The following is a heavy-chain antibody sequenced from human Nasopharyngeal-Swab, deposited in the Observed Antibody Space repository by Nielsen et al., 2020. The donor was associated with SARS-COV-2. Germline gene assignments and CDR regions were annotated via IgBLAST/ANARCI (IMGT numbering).Heavy chain of an antibody. CDR3: ARAPSGSLQWFDP. V-gene: IGHV1-18*01. J-gene: IGHJ5*01. D-gene: IGHD1-26*01. CDR2: ISAYNGNT. CDR1: GYTLTELS. Sequence: ASVKVSCKVSGYTLTELSMHWVRQAPGQGLEWMGWISAYNGNTKFAQKLQGRATMTTDTATSTAYMELRSLRSDDTAVYYCARAPSGSLQWFDPWGQGTLVTVSS.